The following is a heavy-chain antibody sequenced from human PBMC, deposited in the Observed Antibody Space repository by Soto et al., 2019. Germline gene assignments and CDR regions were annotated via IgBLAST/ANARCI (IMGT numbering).Heavy chain of an antibody. J-gene: IGHJ6*02. D-gene: IGHD3-10*01. CDR2: ISAYNGNT. CDR3: ARGLDGSGSYGMDV. Sequence: ASVKVYCTASGYTFTSYGMSWVRQAPGQGLEWMGWISAYNGNTNYAQKLQGRVTMTTDTSTSTAYMELRSLRSDDTAVYYCARGLDGSGSYGMDVWGQGTTVTVSS. V-gene: IGHV1-18*01. CDR1: GYTFTSYG.